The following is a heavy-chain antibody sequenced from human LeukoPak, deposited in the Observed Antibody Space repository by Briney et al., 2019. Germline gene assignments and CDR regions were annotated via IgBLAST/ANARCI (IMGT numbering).Heavy chain of an antibody. Sequence: SETLSLTCTVSGGSISSYYWSWIRQPPGKGLEWIGYIYYSGSTNYNPSLKSRVTISVDTSKNQFSQKLSSVTAADTAVYYCARGGPQLDFDYWGQGTLVTVSS. CDR2: IYYSGST. D-gene: IGHD3-10*01. J-gene: IGHJ4*02. CDR1: GGSISSYY. V-gene: IGHV4-59*01. CDR3: ARGGPQLDFDY.